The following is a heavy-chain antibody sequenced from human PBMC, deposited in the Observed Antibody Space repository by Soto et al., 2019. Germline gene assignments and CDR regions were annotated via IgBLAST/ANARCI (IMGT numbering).Heavy chain of an antibody. V-gene: IGHV4-59*01. Sequence: SETLSLTCTASGGSISSYYWSWIRQAPGKGLEWSGYIYYSGSTNYSPSLKSRVTISVDTSKNQFSLKLSSVTAADTAVYYCARGSQDLVLFDYWGQGPLVTVSS. CDR2: IYYSGST. J-gene: IGHJ4*02. CDR3: ARGSQDLVLFDY. CDR1: GGSISSYY.